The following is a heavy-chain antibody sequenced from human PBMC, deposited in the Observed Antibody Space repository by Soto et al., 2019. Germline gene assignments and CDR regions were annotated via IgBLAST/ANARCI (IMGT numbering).Heavy chain of an antibody. CDR1: GGTFSSYA. V-gene: IGHV1-69*06. CDR2: IIPIFGTA. Sequence: QVQLVQSGAEVKKPGSSVKVSCKASGGTFSSYAISWVRQAPGQGLEWMGGIIPIFGTANYAQKFQGRVTITADKSTSTASMELSSLRSEETAVYYCATPKAADGTNTRGPYYYGMDVWGQGTTVTVSS. J-gene: IGHJ6*02. D-gene: IGHD6-13*01. CDR3: ATPKAADGTNTRGPYYYGMDV.